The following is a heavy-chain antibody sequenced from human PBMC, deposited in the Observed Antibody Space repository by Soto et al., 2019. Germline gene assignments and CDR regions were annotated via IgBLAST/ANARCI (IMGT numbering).Heavy chain of an antibody. CDR1: GFTFSSYA. J-gene: IGHJ4*02. CDR2: ITGNGRNT. Sequence: EVHLLESGGGLVEPGGSLRLSCEASGFTFSSYAMSWVRQAPGKGLEWVSTITGNGRNTFYPDSVKGRFTISRDNSKNTVYLQVHSLRGDDTAAYYCAKDPGYCSSTSCPWYFDFWGQGTLVTVSS. D-gene: IGHD2-2*01. V-gene: IGHV3-23*01. CDR3: AKDPGYCSSTSCPWYFDF.